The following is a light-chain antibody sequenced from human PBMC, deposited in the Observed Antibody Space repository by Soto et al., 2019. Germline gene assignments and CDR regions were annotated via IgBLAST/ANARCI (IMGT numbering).Light chain of an antibody. J-gene: IGLJ2*01. V-gene: IGLV2-14*01. CDR2: DVT. CDR3: SSYTTRSTLV. Sequence: QSALTQPASVSGSPGQSITISCTGTISDVGAYDFVSWYQHYPGKAPKLVTFDVTHRPPGISDRFSGSKSANTAYLTISGLQAEDEAFYYCSSYTTRSTLVFGGGTKLTVL. CDR1: ISDVGAYDF.